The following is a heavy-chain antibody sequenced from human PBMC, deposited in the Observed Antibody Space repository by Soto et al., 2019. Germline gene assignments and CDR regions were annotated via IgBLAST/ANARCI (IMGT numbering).Heavy chain of an antibody. J-gene: IGHJ5*02. Sequence: SETLSLTCAVYGGSFSGYYWSWIRQPPGKGLEWIGEINHSGSTNYNPSLKSRVTISVDTSKNQFSLKLSSVTAADTAVYYCASTIVVRKKTNWFDPWGQGTLVTVSS. D-gene: IGHD3-22*01. V-gene: IGHV4-34*01. CDR2: INHSGST. CDR3: ASTIVVRKKTNWFDP. CDR1: GGSFSGYY.